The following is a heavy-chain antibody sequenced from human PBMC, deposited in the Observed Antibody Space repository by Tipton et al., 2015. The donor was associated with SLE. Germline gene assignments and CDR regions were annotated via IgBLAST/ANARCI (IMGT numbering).Heavy chain of an antibody. CDR3: ARHGFDDQYYMDV. CDR1: GFTVSSYW. V-gene: IGHV3-74*01. D-gene: IGHD3-9*01. Sequence: SLRLSCAASGFTVSSYWMNWIRQVPGKGPVWVSRINSDGSGTSYADFVRGRFPVSRDDVKNTVYLQMNNLRAEDTAVYYCARHGFDDQYYMDVWGKGTTVTVSS. J-gene: IGHJ6*03. CDR2: INSDGSGT.